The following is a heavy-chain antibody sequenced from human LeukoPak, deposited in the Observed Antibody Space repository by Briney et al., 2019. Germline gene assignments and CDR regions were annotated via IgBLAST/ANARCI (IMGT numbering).Heavy chain of an antibody. CDR3: ARNGGNWGYYMDV. J-gene: IGHJ6*03. CDR2: FDPEDGET. CDR1: GYTLTELS. D-gene: IGHD4-23*01. Sequence: GASVKVSCKVSGYTLTELSMHWVRQAPGKGLEWMGGFDPEDGETIYAQKFQGRVTMTRTNSISTAYMELSSLRSEDTAVYYCARNGGNWGYYMDVWGKGTTVTVSS. V-gene: IGHV1-24*01.